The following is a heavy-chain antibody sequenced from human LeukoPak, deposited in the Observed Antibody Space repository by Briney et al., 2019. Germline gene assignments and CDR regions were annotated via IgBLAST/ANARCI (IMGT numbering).Heavy chain of an antibody. V-gene: IGHV4-39*07. J-gene: IGHJ3*02. CDR1: GDSISSGDYY. Sequence: PSQTLSLTCTVSGDSISSGDYYWSWIRQPPGKGLEWIGSIYYSGSTYYNPSLKSRVTISVDTSKNQFSLKLRSVTAADTAVYYCARVGGITMIVVLITDAFDIWGQGTMVTVSS. CDR2: IYYSGST. D-gene: IGHD3-22*01. CDR3: ARVGGITMIVVLITDAFDI.